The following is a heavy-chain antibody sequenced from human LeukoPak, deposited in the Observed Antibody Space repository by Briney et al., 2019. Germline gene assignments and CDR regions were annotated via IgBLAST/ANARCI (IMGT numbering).Heavy chain of an antibody. CDR3: ARSPSLNYDILTAHYTSNWFDP. V-gene: IGHV3-23*01. CDR1: GFTFSSYG. D-gene: IGHD3-9*01. Sequence: GGSLRLSCAASGFTFSSYGMSWVRQAPGKGLEWVSAISGSGGSTYYADSVKGRFTISRDNAKNSLYLQMNSLRAEDTAVYYCARSPSLNYDILTAHYTSNWFDPWGQGTLVTVSS. CDR2: ISGSGGST. J-gene: IGHJ5*02.